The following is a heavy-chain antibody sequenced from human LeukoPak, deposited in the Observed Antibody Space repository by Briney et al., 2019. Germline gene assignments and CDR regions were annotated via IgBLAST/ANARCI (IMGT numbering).Heavy chain of an antibody. D-gene: IGHD6-13*01. CDR2: INPNSGGT. V-gene: IGHV1-2*06. CDR1: GYTFTGYY. CDR3: ARALSSSWYPHYFDY. J-gene: IGHJ4*02. Sequence: ASVKVSCKASGYTFTGYYMHWVRQAPGQGLEWMGRINPNSGGTNYAQKLQGRVTMTTDTSTSTAYMELRSLRSDDTAGYYCARALSSSWYPHYFDYWGQGTLVTVSS.